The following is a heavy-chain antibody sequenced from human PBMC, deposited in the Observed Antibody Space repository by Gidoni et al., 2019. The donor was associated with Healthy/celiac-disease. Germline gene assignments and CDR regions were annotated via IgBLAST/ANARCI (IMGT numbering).Heavy chain of an antibody. V-gene: IGHV2-5*02. J-gene: IGHJ5*02. CDR3: AHRTDITMVRGVIEEVGWFDP. Sequence: QITLKESGPTLVKPTQTLTLTCTFSGFSLSTSGVGVGWIRQPPGKALEWLALIYWDDAKRYSPSLKSRLTITKDTSKNQVVLTMTNMDPVDTATYYCAHRTDITMVRGVIEEVGWFDPWGQGTLVTVSS. CDR2: IYWDDAK. CDR1: GFSLSTSGVG. D-gene: IGHD3-10*01.